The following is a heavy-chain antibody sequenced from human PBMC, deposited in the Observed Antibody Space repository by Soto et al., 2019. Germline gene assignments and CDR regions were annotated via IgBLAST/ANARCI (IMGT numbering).Heavy chain of an antibody. CDR1: GCSISSRVSMSGRSFY. Sequence: PSETLSLTCPVSGCSISSRVSMSGRSFYWGWMRQPPGKGLEWIASISYSDGSFYNSSLKSRLTISVDTSKNQFSLSLRSVTAADTAVYYCASHRTFWPFDYWGQGTVVTVSS. J-gene: IGHJ4*02. CDR2: ISYSDGS. D-gene: IGHD2-8*01. CDR3: ASHRTFWPFDY. V-gene: IGHV4-39*01.